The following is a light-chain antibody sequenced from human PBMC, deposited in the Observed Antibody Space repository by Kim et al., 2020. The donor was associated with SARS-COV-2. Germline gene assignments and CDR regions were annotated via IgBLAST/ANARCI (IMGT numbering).Light chain of an antibody. V-gene: IGLV7-46*01. Sequence: QAAVTQEPSLTVSPGGTVTLTCGSSTGTVTSRHYPYWFQQKPGQAPKTLIYDTSDRHSWTPARFSGSLLGDKAALILSGAQPEDEADYYCLLFYNGISVFGGGTQLTVL. J-gene: IGLJ3*02. CDR1: TGTVTSRHY. CDR3: LLFYNGISV. CDR2: DTS.